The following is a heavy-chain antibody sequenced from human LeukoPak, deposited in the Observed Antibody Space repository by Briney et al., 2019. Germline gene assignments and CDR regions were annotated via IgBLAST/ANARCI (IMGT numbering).Heavy chain of an antibody. D-gene: IGHD3-10*01. J-gene: IGHJ4*02. V-gene: IGHV4-39*07. CDR3: ARVWGFGGSGSYYFDY. Sequence: SETLSLTCTVSGASISSNSYYWGWIRQPPGKGLEWIGEINHSGSTNYNPSLKSRVTISVDTSKNQFSLKLSSVTAADTAVYYCARVWGFGGSGSYYFDYWGQGTLVTVSS. CDR1: GASISSNSYY. CDR2: INHSGST.